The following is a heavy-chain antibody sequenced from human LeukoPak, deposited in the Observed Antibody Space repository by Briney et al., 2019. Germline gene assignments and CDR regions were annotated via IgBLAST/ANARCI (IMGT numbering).Heavy chain of an antibody. D-gene: IGHD3-22*01. J-gene: IGHJ4*02. CDR1: GYTFTGYY. CDR2: INPKSGGN. V-gene: IGHV1-2*02. CDR3: AMRSRPGDFYGGRGYYY. Sequence: ASVTVSCKASGYTFTGYYMHWLRQAPGQGLEWMGWINPKSGGNNYEQMSQGRVTMTRDTSISAAYMELSRLRPDDTAVDDCAMRSRPGDFYGGRGYYYWGQGTLVTVSS.